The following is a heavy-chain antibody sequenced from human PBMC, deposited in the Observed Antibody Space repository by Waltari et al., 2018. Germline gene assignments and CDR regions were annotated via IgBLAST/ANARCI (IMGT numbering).Heavy chain of an antibody. CDR1: GYTFTSYY. J-gene: IGHJ3*02. Sequence: QVQLVQSGAEVKKPGASVKVSCKASGYTFTSYYMHWVRQAPGQGLEWMGIINPSGGSTSYAQKFQGRVTMTRDTSTSTVYMELSSLRSEDTAVYYCAREGGDGRTYDAFDIWGQGTMVTVSS. V-gene: IGHV1-46*01. D-gene: IGHD2-21*02. CDR3: AREGGDGRTYDAFDI. CDR2: INPSGGST.